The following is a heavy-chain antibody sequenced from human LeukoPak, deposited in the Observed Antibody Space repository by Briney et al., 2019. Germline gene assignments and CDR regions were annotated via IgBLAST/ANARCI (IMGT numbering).Heavy chain of an antibody. V-gene: IGHV3-23*01. CDR2: ISGSGGST. CDR3: AKGQHYYYYGMDV. J-gene: IGHJ6*02. Sequence: GGSLRLSCAASGFTFSSYAMSWVRQAPGKGLEWVSVISGSGGSTYYADSVKGRFTISRDNSKNTLYLQMNSLRAEDTAVYYCAKGQHYYYYGMDVWGQGTTVTVSS. CDR1: GFTFSSYA.